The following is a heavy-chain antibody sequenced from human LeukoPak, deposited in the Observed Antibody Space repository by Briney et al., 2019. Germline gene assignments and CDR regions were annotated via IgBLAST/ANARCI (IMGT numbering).Heavy chain of an antibody. V-gene: IGHV3-23*01. CDR3: AKAPRDSSGYFLYCLDH. Sequence: GGSLRLSCAASGLTFSDYYMSWIRQAPGKGLEWVSGISGSGGSTSYADSVKGRFTISRDNSKNTLNLQMNSLRAEDTAVYYCAKAPRDSSGYFLYCLDHWGQGTLVTVSS. D-gene: IGHD3-22*01. CDR2: ISGSGGST. J-gene: IGHJ4*02. CDR1: GLTFSDYY.